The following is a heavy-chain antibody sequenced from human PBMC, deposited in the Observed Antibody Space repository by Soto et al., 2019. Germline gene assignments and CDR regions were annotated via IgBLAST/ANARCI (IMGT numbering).Heavy chain of an antibody. Sequence: ASVKVSCKASGYTFTSYSYGITWVRQAPGQGLEWMGIINPSGGSTSYAQKFQGRVTMTRDTSTSTAYMELRSLRSDDTAVYYCARDATMVRGVIKLNDYWGQGTLVTVSS. CDR2: INPSGGST. CDR3: ARDATMVRGVIKLNDY. J-gene: IGHJ4*02. CDR1: GYTFTSYS. V-gene: IGHV1-46*01. D-gene: IGHD3-10*01.